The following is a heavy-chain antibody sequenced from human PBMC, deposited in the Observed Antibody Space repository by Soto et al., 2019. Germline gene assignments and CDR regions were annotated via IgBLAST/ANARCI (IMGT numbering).Heavy chain of an antibody. CDR1: GYTFTSYG. CDR3: AALAVDSSGYYYVY. CDR2: ISSYNGNT. V-gene: IGHV1-18*01. J-gene: IGHJ4*02. D-gene: IGHD3-22*01. Sequence: ASVKVSCKASGYTFTSYGISWVRQAPGQGLEWMGWISSYNGNTNYAQKLQGRVTMTTDTSTGTAYMGLRSLRSDDTAVYYCAALAVDSSGYYYVYWGQGTLVTV.